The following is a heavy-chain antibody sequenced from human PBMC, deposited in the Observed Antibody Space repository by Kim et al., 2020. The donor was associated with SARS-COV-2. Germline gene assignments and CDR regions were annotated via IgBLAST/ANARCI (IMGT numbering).Heavy chain of an antibody. CDR2: INHSGST. V-gene: IGHV4-34*01. CDR3: ARVGTTGTNRASWFDP. J-gene: IGHJ5*02. D-gene: IGHD1-1*01. CDR1: GGSFSGYY. Sequence: SETLSLTCAVYGGSFSGYYWSWIRQPPGKGLEWIGEINHSGSTNYNPSLKSRVTISVDTSKNQFSLKLSSVTAADTAVYYCARVGTTGTNRASWFDPWG.